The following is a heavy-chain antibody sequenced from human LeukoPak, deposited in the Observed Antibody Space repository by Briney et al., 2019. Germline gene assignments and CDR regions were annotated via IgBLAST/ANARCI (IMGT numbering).Heavy chain of an antibody. CDR1: GGSISSSSYY. J-gene: IGHJ4*02. Sequence: SETLSLTCTVSGGSISSSSYYWGWIRQPPGKGLEWIGSIYYSGSTYYNPSLKSRVTISVDTSKNQFSLKLSSVTAADTAVYYCARGRYDFWSGYYWGYYFDYWGQGTLVTVSS. CDR3: ARGRYDFWSGYYWGYYFDY. V-gene: IGHV4-39*07. CDR2: IYYSGST. D-gene: IGHD3-3*01.